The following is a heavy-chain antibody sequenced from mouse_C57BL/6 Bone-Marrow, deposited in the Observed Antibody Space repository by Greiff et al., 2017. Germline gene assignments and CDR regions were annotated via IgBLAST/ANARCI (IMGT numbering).Heavy chain of an antibody. D-gene: IGHD1-1*01. Sequence: VQRVESGPGLVQPSQSLSITCTVSGFSLTSYGVHWVRQSPGKGLEWLGVIWSGGSTDYDAAFISRLSISKDNSESQVFFRMNSLQADDKAIYYCARGPRAVLYWYFDVWGTGTTVTVSS. CDR2: IWSGGST. V-gene: IGHV2-2*01. CDR1: GFSLTSYG. CDR3: ARGPRAVLYWYFDV. J-gene: IGHJ1*03.